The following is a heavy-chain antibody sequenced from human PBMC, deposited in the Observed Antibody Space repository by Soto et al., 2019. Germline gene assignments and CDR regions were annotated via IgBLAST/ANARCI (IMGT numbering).Heavy chain of an antibody. Sequence: SETLSLTCTVSGGSISSGDYYWSWIRQPPGKGLEWIGYIYYSGSTYYNPSLKSRVTISVDTSKNQFSLKLSSVTAADTAVYYCATEKRITMVRGVIITDYYGMDVWGQGTTVTVSS. V-gene: IGHV4-30-4*01. CDR2: IYYSGST. CDR1: GGSISSGDYY. J-gene: IGHJ6*02. D-gene: IGHD3-10*01. CDR3: ATEKRITMVRGVIITDYYGMDV.